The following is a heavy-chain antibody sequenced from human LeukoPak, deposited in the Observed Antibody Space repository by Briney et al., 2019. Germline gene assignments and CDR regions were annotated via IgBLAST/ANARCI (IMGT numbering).Heavy chain of an antibody. V-gene: IGHV4-59*12. CDR1: GGSITSYY. J-gene: IGHJ4*02. CDR2: IYYSGST. Sequence: SETLSLTCTVSGGSITSYYWSWIRQPPGKGLEWIGSIYYSGSTNYNPSLKSRVTISVDTSKNQFSLKLSSVTAADTAVYYCARVPATITRNSFDYWGQGTLVTVSS. CDR3: ARVPATITRNSFDY. D-gene: IGHD2-2*02.